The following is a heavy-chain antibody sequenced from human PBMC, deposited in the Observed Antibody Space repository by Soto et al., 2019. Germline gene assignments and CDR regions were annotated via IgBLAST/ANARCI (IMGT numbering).Heavy chain of an antibody. Sequence: GGSMRLLCAASGFTSSDYYMSVIRQAPGKGLEWVSYISRRGSTIYSADSVKGRFTISRDNAKNPLYLQINSLRAEDTAVYYCARDRPAKVYGDYASFDYWGQGT. CDR3: ARDRPAKVYGDYASFDY. J-gene: IGHJ4*02. D-gene: IGHD4-17*01. CDR1: GFTSSDYY. V-gene: IGHV3-11*01. CDR2: ISRRGSTI.